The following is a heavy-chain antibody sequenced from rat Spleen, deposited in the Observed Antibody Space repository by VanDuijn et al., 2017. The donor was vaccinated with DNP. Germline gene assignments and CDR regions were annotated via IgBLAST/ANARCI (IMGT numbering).Heavy chain of an antibody. J-gene: IGHJ4*01. CDR3: VKHLDA. CDR1: GFSFSDYN. CDR2: ISYDGGIT. Sequence: EVQLVESGGDLVQPRRSLRLSCAASGFSFSDYNMAWVRQAPKKGLEWVAYISYDGGITNYGDSVKGRFTISRHNAENTVYLEMNSLRSEDTATYHCVKHLDAWGQGTSVTVSS. V-gene: IGHV5-22*01.